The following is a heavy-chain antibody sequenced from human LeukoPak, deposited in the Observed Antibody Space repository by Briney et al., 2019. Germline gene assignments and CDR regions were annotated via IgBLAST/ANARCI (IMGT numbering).Heavy chain of an antibody. D-gene: IGHD6-13*01. CDR3: SREIRPAGTDS. CDR2: INGDGSGT. J-gene: IGHJ4*02. Sequence: GGSLRLSCAAPGFTFSSYWIHWVRQAPGKGLVWVSRINGDGSGTGYADSVKGRFTISRDNAKNTLYLQMNSLRAEDTAVYYCSREIRPAGTDSWGQGTLVTVSS. CDR1: GFTFSSYW. V-gene: IGHV3-74*01.